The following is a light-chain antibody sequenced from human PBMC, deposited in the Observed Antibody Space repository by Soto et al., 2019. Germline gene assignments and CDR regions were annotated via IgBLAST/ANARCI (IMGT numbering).Light chain of an antibody. CDR1: QNVKSD. J-gene: IGKJ1*01. V-gene: IGKV3-15*01. CDR2: GAS. Sequence: EIVMTQSPATLSVSPGERATLSCRASQNVKSDLAWYQQKRGQAPRLLIYGASTRATGIPARFSGSGSGTEFTLTISSLQSGDFAVYYCQQYNNWPRTFGQRTKVDIK. CDR3: QQYNNWPRT.